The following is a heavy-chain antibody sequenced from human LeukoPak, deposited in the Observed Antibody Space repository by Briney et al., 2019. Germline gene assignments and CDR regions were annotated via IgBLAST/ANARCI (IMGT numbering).Heavy chain of an antibody. CDR1: GYTFTGYY. Sequence: ASVKVSCKASGYTFTGYYMHWVRQAPGQGLEWMGWINPNSGGTNYAQKFQGRVTMTRDTSISTAYMELSRLRSDDTAVYYCATTRITIFGVVYNLDYWGQGTLVTVSS. CDR2: INPNSGGT. CDR3: ATTRITIFGVVYNLDY. J-gene: IGHJ4*02. D-gene: IGHD3-3*01. V-gene: IGHV1-2*02.